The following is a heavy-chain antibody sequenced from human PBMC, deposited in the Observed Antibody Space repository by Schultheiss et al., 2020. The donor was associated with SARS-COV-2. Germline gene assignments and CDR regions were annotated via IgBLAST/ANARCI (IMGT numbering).Heavy chain of an antibody. D-gene: IGHD3-3*01. V-gene: IGHV3-21*01. J-gene: IGHJ6*02. Sequence: GGSLRLSCAASGFTFSSYSMNWVRQAPGKGLEWVSSISSSSSYIYYADSVKGRFTISRDNAKNSLYLQMNSLRAEDTAVYYCAGGDFTIFGVANYYAVDVWGQGTTVTVSS. CDR1: GFTFSSYS. CDR2: ISSSSSYI. CDR3: AGGDFTIFGVANYYAVDV.